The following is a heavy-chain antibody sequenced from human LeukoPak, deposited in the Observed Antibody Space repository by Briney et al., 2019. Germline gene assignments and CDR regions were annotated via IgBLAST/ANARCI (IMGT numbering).Heavy chain of an antibody. D-gene: IGHD3-22*01. CDR1: GFSFSSYD. V-gene: IGHV3-23*01. J-gene: IGHJ4*02. CDR2: IRTSGDST. CDR3: AKGLFDSSGYSEHFDY. Sequence: GGSLRLSCAASGFSFSSYDMSWARQAPGKGLEWVSGIRTSGDSTYYADSVKGRFTISRDNSRDTLNPQMNSLRAEDTAVYYCAKGLFDSSGYSEHFDYWGQGTQVPVSS.